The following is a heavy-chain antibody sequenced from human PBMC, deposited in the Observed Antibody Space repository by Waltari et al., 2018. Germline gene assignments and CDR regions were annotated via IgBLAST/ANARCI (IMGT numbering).Heavy chain of an antibody. J-gene: IGHJ4*02. Sequence: EVQLVESGGGLVQPGGSLRLSCAASGFTFSSYSMNWVRQAPGKGLEWVSYVSSSRCTIYYADSVEGRFTISRDNAKNSLYLQMNSLRDEDTAVYYCARDSITIFGVLNFWGQGTLVTVSS. CDR2: VSSSRCTI. V-gene: IGHV3-48*02. CDR3: ARDSITIFGVLNF. D-gene: IGHD3-3*01. CDR1: GFTFSSYS.